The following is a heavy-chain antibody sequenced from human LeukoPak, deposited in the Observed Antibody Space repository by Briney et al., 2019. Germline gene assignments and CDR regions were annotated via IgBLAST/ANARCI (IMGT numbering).Heavy chain of an antibody. D-gene: IGHD6-13*01. CDR2: IYYSGST. J-gene: IGHJ5*02. Sequence: SETLSLTCTVSGYSISTGYYRDWIRQPPGKGLEWIGYIYYSGSTNYNPSLKSRATISVDTSKNQFSLKLSSVTAADTAVYYCARVGIAAAGGSYNWFDPWGQGTLVTASS. CDR1: GYSISTGYY. CDR3: ARVGIAAAGGSYNWFDP. V-gene: IGHV4-61*01.